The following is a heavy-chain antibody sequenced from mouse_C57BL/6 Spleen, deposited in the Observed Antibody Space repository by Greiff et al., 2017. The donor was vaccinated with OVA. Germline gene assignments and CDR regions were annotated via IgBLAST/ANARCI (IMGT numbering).Heavy chain of an antibody. CDR1: GFSLSTSGMG. V-gene: IGHV8-12*01. CDR2: IYWDDDK. D-gene: IGHD1-1*01. Sequence: QVTLKECGPGILQSSQTLSLTCSFSGFSLSTSGMGVSWIRQPSGKGLEWLAHIYWDDDKRYNPSLKSRLTISKDTSRNQVFLKITSVDTADTATYYCARVATTVVAGDWFAYWGQGTLVTVSA. J-gene: IGHJ3*01. CDR3: ARVATTVVAGDWFAY.